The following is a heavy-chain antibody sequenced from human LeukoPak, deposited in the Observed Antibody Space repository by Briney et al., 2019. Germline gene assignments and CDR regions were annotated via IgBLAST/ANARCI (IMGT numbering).Heavy chain of an antibody. D-gene: IGHD6-13*01. CDR3: ARALAAAGPVYYYYGMDV. CDR1: GFTFSSYS. J-gene: IGHJ6*02. Sequence: GGSLRLSCAASGFTFSSYSMNWVRQAPGKGLEWVSYISSSSSTIYYADSVKGRFTISRDNAKNSLYLQMNSLRAEDTAVYYCARALAAAGPVYYYYGMDVWGQGTTVTVSS. CDR2: ISSSSSTI. V-gene: IGHV3-48*04.